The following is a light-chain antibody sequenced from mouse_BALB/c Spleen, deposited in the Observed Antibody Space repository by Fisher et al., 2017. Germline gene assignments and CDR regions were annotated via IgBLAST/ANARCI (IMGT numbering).Light chain of an antibody. CDR3: QQSNEDPWT. V-gene: IGKV3-4*01. Sequence: DIVLTQSPASLAVSLGQRATISCRASESVDNYGIRFMNWFQQKPGQPPKLLIYAASNLESGIPARFSGSGAGTDFTLNIHPVEEEDAATYYCQQSNEDPWTFGGGTKLEIK. J-gene: IGKJ1*01. CDR2: AAS. CDR1: ESVDNYGIRF.